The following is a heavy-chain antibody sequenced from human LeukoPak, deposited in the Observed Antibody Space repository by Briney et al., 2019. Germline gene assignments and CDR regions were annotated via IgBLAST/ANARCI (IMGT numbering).Heavy chain of an antibody. D-gene: IGHD5-18*01. J-gene: IGHJ4*02. CDR1: GFSFSDAW. CDR3: ARADTAMVTGY. Sequence: PGGSLRLSCAASGFSFSDAWMSWVRQIPGKGLEWVGRIESKTDGGTTDYAAPVKGRFTISRDDSTNTLYLQMNSLKSEDTAVYYCARADTAMVTGYWGQGTLVTVSS. CDR2: IESKTDGGTT. V-gene: IGHV3-15*04.